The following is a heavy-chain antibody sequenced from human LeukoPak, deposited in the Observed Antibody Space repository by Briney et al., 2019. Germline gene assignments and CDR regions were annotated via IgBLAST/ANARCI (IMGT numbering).Heavy chain of an antibody. J-gene: IGHJ4*02. D-gene: IGHD3-22*01. CDR2: INPNSGGT. Sequence: ASVKGSCKASGYTFTGYYMHWGRQAPGQGLEWRGWINPNSGGTNYAQKFQGRVTMTRDTSISTAYMELSRLRSDDTAVYYCARGYYYDSSGYYFDYWGQGTLVTVSS. CDR3: ARGYYYDSSGYYFDY. CDR1: GYTFTGYY. V-gene: IGHV1-2*02.